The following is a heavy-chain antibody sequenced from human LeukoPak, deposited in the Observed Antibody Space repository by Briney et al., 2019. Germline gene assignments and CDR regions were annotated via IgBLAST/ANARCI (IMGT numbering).Heavy chain of an antibody. CDR3: AKDLSVVVTAIVAFDI. D-gene: IGHD2-21*02. J-gene: IGHJ3*02. CDR2: ISGSGGST. CDR1: GFTFSSYA. Sequence: HAGGSLRLSCAASGFTFSSYAMSWVRQAPGKGLEWVSAISGSGGSTYYADSVKGQFTISRDNSKNTLYLQMNSLRAEDTAVYYCAKDLSVVVTAIVAFDIWGQGTMVTVSS. V-gene: IGHV3-23*01.